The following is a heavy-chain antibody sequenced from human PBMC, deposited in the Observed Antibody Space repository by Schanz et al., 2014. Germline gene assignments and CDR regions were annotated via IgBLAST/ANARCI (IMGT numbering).Heavy chain of an antibody. D-gene: IGHD1-20*01. J-gene: IGHJ4*02. CDR2: ISGRDGST. Sequence: EVQLLESGGGLVQPGGSLRLSCAASGFTFSSYAMSWVRQAPGKGLEWVSAISGRDGSTYYADSERGRFTISRDNSKNTLYLQMTSLRAEDTAVYYCANNWNLDYWGQGTLVTVSS. CDR1: GFTFSSYA. CDR3: ANNWNLDY. V-gene: IGHV3-23*01.